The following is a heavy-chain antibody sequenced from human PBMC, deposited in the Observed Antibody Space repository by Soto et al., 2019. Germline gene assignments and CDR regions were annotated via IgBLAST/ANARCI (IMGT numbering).Heavy chain of an antibody. V-gene: IGHV3-15*07. CDR2: IKTNTAGGAT. CDR3: TTGSVEGV. Sequence: EVQLVEAGGGFIYPGGSLRLSCAASGLTINNAWMNWVRQAPGKGLEWVGRIKTNTAGGATDYAAAVKGRFTVSRDDSKNTLYLQMNSLKTEDTAVYYCTTGSVEGVWGQGTTVTVSS. CDR1: GLTINNAW. D-gene: IGHD2-15*01. J-gene: IGHJ6*02.